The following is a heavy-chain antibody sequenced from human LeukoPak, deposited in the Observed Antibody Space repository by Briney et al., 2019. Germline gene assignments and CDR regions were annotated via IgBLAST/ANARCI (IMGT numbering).Heavy chain of an antibody. Sequence: RPSETLSLPCTVSGASISSYYWRCFRRPPGKGLVGLAYLFPSGSINFNPSLNSRVSISVDGSKNNFSLDLSSVTAADTAVYYCARRRGETATAAGYYRMDVWGKGTTVTVSS. CDR2: LFPSGSI. J-gene: IGHJ6*03. CDR3: ARRRGETATAAGYYRMDV. CDR1: GASISSYY. V-gene: IGHV4-59*08. D-gene: IGHD3-22*01.